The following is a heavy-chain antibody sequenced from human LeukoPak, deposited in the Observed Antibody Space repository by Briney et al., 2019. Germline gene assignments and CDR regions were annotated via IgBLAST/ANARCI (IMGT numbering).Heavy chain of an antibody. CDR3: ARGYPLSTTAAGTYCQH. V-gene: IGHV1-2*02. D-gene: IGHD6-13*01. Sequence: ASVKLSCKAAGYTFSGYYMHWVRQGPGQRLEWMGWINANSGGTNYAQKFQGRVTMTRDTSISTAYMQLSRLRSDGTAVYYCARGYPLSTTAAGTYCQHWGQGTLVTVSS. CDR2: INANSGGT. J-gene: IGHJ1*01. CDR1: GYTFSGYY.